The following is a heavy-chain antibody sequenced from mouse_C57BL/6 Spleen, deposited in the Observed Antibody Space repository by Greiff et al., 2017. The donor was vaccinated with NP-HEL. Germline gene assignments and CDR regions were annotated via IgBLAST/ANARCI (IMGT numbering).Heavy chain of an antibody. CDR3: AREEGAMDY. V-gene: IGHV3-6*01. CDR2: ISYDGSN. CDR1: GFSITSGYY. Sequence: VQLKDSGPGLVKPSQSLSLTCSVTGFSITSGYYWNWIRQFPGNKLEWMGYISYDGSNNYNPSLKNRISITRDTSKNQFFLKLNSVTTEDTATYYCAREEGAMDYWGQGTSVTVSS. J-gene: IGHJ4*01.